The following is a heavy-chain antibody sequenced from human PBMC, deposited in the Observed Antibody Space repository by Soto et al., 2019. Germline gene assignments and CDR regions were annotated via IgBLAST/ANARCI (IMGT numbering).Heavy chain of an antibody. D-gene: IGHD1-26*01. CDR2: ISGDGTSI. V-gene: IGHV3-23*01. Sequence: PVGSLRLSCAASGFIFTNCAMNWVRQAPGKGLEWVSIISGDGTSIYYADSVKGRFTISRDNSKNTLYLQMSSLRADDTAVYYCVKAVGPTAPSSRIFDYWGQGTLVTVSS. CDR1: GFIFTNCA. CDR3: VKAVGPTAPSSRIFDY. J-gene: IGHJ4*02.